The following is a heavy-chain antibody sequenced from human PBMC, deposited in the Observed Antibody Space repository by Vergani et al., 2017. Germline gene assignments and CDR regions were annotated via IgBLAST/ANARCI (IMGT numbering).Heavy chain of an antibody. V-gene: IGHV4-38-2*01. CDR3: ARLSGGY. J-gene: IGHJ4*02. CDR1: GYSISSGYY. CDR2: IYHSGST. D-gene: IGHD2/OR15-2a*01. Sequence: QVQLQESGPGLVKPSETLSLTCAVSGYSISSGYYWGWNRQPPGKGLEWIGSIYHSGSTYYNPSLKSRVTISVDTSKNQFSLKLSSVTAADTAVYYCARLSGGYWGQGTLVTVSS.